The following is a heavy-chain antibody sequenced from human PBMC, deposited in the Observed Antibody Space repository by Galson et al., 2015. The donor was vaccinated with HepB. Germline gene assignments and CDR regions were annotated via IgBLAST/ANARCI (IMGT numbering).Heavy chain of an antibody. V-gene: IGHV4-59*01. CDR1: GGSISSYY. CDR2: IYYSGST. J-gene: IGHJ4*02. Sequence: SETLSLTCTVSGGSISSYYWSWIRQPPGKGLEWIGYIYYSGSTNYNPSLKSRVTISVDTSKNQFSLKLSSVTAADTAVYYCARDGSDSSGPGLDYWGQGTLVTVSS. D-gene: IGHD3-22*01. CDR3: ARDGSDSSGPGLDY.